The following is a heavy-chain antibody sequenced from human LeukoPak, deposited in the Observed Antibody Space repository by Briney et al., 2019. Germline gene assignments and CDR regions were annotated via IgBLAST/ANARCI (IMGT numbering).Heavy chain of an antibody. V-gene: IGHV4-59*01. CDR2: IYYSGST. D-gene: IGHD1-14*01. CDR3: ARDRKYYYHMDV. CDR1: GGSISNKY. Sequence: SETLSLTCTVSGGSISNKYWSWIRQPPGKGLEWIGYIYYSGSTNYNPSLKSRVTILVDTSKNQFSLKLSSVTAADTAVYYCARDRKYYYHMDVWGKGTTVTVSS. J-gene: IGHJ6*03.